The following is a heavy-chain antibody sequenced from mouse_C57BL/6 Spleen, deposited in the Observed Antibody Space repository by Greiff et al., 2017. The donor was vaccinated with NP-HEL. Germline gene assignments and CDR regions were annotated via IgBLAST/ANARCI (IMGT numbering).Heavy chain of an antibody. D-gene: IGHD1-1*01. CDR2: IYPSGGNT. J-gene: IGHJ2*01. Sequence: QVQLQQPGAELARPGASVKLSCKASGYTFTSYGISWVKQRPGQGLEWIGVIYPSGGNTYYNEKFKGKATLTVDKSSSTAYMELRSLTSEDSAVYVCARSRVLRYFDYWGQGTTLTVSS. CDR3: ARSRVLRYFDY. CDR1: GYTFTSYG. V-gene: IGHV1-81*01.